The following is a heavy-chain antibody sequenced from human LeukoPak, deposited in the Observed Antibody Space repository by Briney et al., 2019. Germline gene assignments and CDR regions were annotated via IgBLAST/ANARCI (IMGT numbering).Heavy chain of an antibody. Sequence: ASVKVSCKASGYTFTSYGISWVRQAPGQGLEWMGGIIPIFGTANYAQKFQGRVTITADESTSTAYMELSSLRSEDTAVYYCARAGSGSAYYYYYGMDVWGQGTTVTVSS. D-gene: IGHD6-25*01. V-gene: IGHV1-69*13. CDR1: GYTFTSYG. J-gene: IGHJ6*02. CDR3: ARAGSGSAYYYYYGMDV. CDR2: IIPIFGTA.